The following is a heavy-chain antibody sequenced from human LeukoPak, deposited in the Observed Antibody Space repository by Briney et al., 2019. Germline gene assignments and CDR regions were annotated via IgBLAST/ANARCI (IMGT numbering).Heavy chain of an antibody. V-gene: IGHV3-23*01. Sequence: SGGSLRLSCAASGSTFSSHGMSWVRQAPGKGLEWVSAISGSGGSTYYADSVKGRFTISRDNSKNTLYLQMNSLRAEDTAVYYCATYRQVLLPFESWGQGTLVTVSS. CDR3: ATYRQVLLPFES. J-gene: IGHJ4*02. CDR2: ISGSGGST. CDR1: GSTFSSHG. D-gene: IGHD2-8*02.